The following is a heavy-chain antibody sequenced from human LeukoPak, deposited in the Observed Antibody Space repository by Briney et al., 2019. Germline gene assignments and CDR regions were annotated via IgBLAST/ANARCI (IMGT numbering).Heavy chain of an antibody. Sequence: PSETLSLPCTVSGGSISAYNWGWIRQSPGKGLEYIGYVFHTGSTNRNPSLESRLTISVDTSKRQFSLKLTSVTAADTAVYYCARLGWGSNYVDLWGQGTLVTVST. V-gene: IGHV4-59*01. CDR2: VFHTGST. CDR1: GGSISAYN. J-gene: IGHJ4*02. D-gene: IGHD3-16*01. CDR3: ARLGWGSNYVDL.